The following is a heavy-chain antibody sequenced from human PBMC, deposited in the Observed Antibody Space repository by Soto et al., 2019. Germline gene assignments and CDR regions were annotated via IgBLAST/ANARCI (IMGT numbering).Heavy chain of an antibody. CDR1: GGTFSSYA. D-gene: IGHD3-9*01. CDR3: ARAATPILRYFDIQYYYYCYGMDV. Sequence: QVQLVQSGAEVKKPGSSVKVSCKASGGTFSSYAISWVRQAPGQGLEWMGGIIPIFGTANYAQKLQGRVTITADETTSTAYRELSSLRSEYTAVYYCARAATPILRYFDIQYYYYCYGMDVWGQGTTVTVSS. V-gene: IGHV1-69*01. J-gene: IGHJ6*02. CDR2: IIPIFGTA.